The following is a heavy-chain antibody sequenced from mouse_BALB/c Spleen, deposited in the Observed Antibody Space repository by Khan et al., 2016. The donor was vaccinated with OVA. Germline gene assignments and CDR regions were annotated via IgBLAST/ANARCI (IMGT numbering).Heavy chain of an antibody. CDR2: INTHYGLT. CDR3: GRGGAADYRKDGGCMEY. CDR1: GYTFTTDT. D-gene: IGHD2-13*01. V-gene: IGHV9-4*02. J-gene: IGHJ4*01. Sequence: QIQLVQSGPELKKPGETVRISCKASGYTFTTDTIQWVQKMPGKGLKWIGWINTHYGLTTYAQDFKERFAFSVDISVSTAYLQLTNLKSEDTATYFCGRGGAADYRKDGGCMEYWGQGTSVTVSA.